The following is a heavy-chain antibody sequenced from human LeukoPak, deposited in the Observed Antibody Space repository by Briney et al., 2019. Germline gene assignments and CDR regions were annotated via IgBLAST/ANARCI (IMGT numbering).Heavy chain of an antibody. D-gene: IGHD1-26*01. Sequence: GGSLRLSCAASGFTFSSYGMHWVRQAPGKGLEWVAVISYDGSNKYYADPVKGRFTISRDNSKNTLYLQMNSLRAEDTAVYYCAKDEVGTFDPWGQGTLVTVSS. CDR2: ISYDGSNK. CDR1: GFTFSSYG. J-gene: IGHJ5*02. CDR3: AKDEVGTFDP. V-gene: IGHV3-30*18.